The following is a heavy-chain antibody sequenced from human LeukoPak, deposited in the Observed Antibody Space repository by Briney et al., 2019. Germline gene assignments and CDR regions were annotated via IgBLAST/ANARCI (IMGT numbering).Heavy chain of an antibody. CDR1: GYSFTSYW. J-gene: IGHJ2*01. CDR2: IYLGDSDT. Sequence: GESRKISCRGSGYSFTSYWIGWVRQMPGKGLEWMGIIYLGDSDTRYSPSFQGQVTISADKSISTAYLQWSSLKASDTAMYYCARLGTAGSYWYFALWGRGTRLTVSS. D-gene: IGHD6-13*01. CDR3: ARLGTAGSYWYFAL. V-gene: IGHV5-51*01.